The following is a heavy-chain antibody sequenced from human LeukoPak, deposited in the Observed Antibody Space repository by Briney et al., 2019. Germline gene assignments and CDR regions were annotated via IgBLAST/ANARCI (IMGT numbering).Heavy chain of an antibody. J-gene: IGHJ4*02. V-gene: IGHV3-23*01. CDR2: ISGSGGST. Sequence: GGSLRLSCAASGFTFSSYAMSWVRQAPGKGLEWVSAISGSGGSTYYADSVKGRFTISRDDSKNTLYLQMNSLRAEDTAVYYCAKDKYSGYDEAFDYWGQGTLVTVSS. CDR3: AKDKYSGYDEAFDY. CDR1: GFTFSSYA. D-gene: IGHD5-12*01.